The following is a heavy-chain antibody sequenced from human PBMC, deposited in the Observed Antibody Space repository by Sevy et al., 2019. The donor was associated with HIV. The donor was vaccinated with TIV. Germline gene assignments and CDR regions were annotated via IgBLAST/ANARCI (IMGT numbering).Heavy chain of an antibody. V-gene: IGHV4-59*13. J-gene: IGHJ6*02. CDR3: ARGYRGDYARHGMDV. CDR1: GDSISNYY. Sequence: SETLSLTCTVSGDSISNYYWSWIRQSPGKGLEWIGYIYYSGNTKYSPSLKSRVTISVDTSKNQFSLNLSSVTAADTAVYYCARGYRGDYARHGMDVWGQGTTVTVSS. CDR2: IYYSGNT. D-gene: IGHD4-17*01.